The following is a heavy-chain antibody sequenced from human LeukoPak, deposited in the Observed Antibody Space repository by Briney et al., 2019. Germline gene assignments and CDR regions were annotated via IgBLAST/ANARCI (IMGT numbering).Heavy chain of an antibody. CDR2: IIPIFGTA. J-gene: IGHJ4*02. CDR1: GGTFSSYA. V-gene: IGHV1-69*06. D-gene: IGHD4-17*01. Sequence: SVKVSCKASGGTFSSYAISWVRQAPGQGLEWMGGIIPIFGTANYAQKFRGRVTITADKSTRTAYMELSSLRAEDTAIYYCAKDLTTVTSQGDYWGQGSLVTVSS. CDR3: AKDLTTVTSQGDY.